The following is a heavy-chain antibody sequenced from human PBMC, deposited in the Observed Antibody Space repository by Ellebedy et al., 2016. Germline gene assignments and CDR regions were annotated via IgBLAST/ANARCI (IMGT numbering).Heavy chain of an antibody. CDR2: INQSGST. Sequence: SETLSLTXTVSGGSISSYYWSWIRQPPGKGLEWIGEINQSGSTNYNPSLKSRVTISVDTSKNQFSLKLSSVTAADTAVYYCARSDTYSSTWYDVFGPWGQGTLVTVSS. J-gene: IGHJ5*02. CDR3: ARSDTYSSTWYDVFGP. CDR1: GGSISSYY. D-gene: IGHD6-13*01. V-gene: IGHV4-34*01.